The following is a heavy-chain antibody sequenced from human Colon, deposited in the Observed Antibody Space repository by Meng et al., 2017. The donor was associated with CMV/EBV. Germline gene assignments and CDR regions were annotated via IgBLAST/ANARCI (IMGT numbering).Heavy chain of an antibody. CDR2: ISGSGVTT. CDR3: TKMGADIAAAAHFDG. J-gene: IGHJ4*02. D-gene: IGHD6-13*01. Sequence: GESLKISCAASGFTFSNFAMSWVRQAPGEGLEWLSVISGSGVTTYYAGAVKGRFTISRDNSRNILYLQLTGLRVEDTAIYYCTKMGADIAAAAHFDGWGQGILVTVSS. CDR1: GFTFSNFA. V-gene: IGHV3-23*01.